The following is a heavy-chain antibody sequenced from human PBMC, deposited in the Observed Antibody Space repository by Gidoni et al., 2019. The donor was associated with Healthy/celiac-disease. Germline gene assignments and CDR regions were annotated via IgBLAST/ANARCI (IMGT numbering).Heavy chain of an antibody. CDR2: IRSKAYGGTT. D-gene: IGHD2-2*01. V-gene: IGHV3-49*03. J-gene: IGHJ6*02. CDR1: GFTFGDYA. CDR3: TRDRLKVHCSSTSCYNYYYYYGMDV. Sequence: EVQLVESGGGLVQPGRSLRLSCTASGFTFGDYAMSWFRQAPGKGLEWVGFIRSKAYGGTTEYAASVKGRFTISRDDSKSIAYLQMNSLKTEDTAVYYCTRDRLKVHCSSTSCYNYYYYYGMDVWGQGTTVTVSS.